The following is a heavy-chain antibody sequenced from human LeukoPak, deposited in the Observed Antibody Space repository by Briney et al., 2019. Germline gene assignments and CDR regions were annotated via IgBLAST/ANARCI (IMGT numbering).Heavy chain of an antibody. J-gene: IGHJ4*02. CDR2: IYYSGST. V-gene: IGHV4-59*01. CDR1: GGSISSYC. Sequence: SGTLSLTCTVSGGSISSYCWSWIRQPPGKGLEWIGYIYYSGSTNYNPSLKSRVTISVDTSKNQFSLKLSSVTAADTAVYYCARGHYDSGGYNDYWGQGTLVTVSS. CDR3: ARGHYDSGGYNDY. D-gene: IGHD3-22*01.